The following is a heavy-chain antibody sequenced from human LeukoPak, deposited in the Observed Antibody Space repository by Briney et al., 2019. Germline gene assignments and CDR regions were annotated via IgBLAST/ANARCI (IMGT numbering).Heavy chain of an antibody. D-gene: IGHD3-3*01. CDR3: ARVYYDFWSGYSVDY. CDR1: GYTFTSYY. CDR2: INPSGGST. Sequence: ASVKVSCNASGYTFTSYYMHWVRQAPGQGLEWMGIINPSGGSTSYAQKFQGRVTMTRDTSTSTVYMELSSLRSEDTAVYYCARVYYDFWSGYSVDYWGQGTLVTVSS. V-gene: IGHV1-46*01. J-gene: IGHJ4*02.